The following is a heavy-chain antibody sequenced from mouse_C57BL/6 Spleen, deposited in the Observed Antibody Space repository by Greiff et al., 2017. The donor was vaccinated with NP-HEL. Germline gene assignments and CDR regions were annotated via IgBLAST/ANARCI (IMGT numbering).Heavy chain of an antibody. V-gene: IGHV14-1*01. CDR1: GFNIKDYY. J-gene: IGHJ3*01. Sequence: EVKLEESGAELVRPGASVKLSCTASGFNIKDYYMHWVKQRPEQGLEWIGRIDPEDGDTEYAPKFQGKATMTADTSSNTAYLQRSSLTSEDTAVYYGTTSYYYGSSPFAYWGQGTLVTVSA. CDR3: TTSYYYGSSPFAY. CDR2: IDPEDGDT. D-gene: IGHD1-1*01.